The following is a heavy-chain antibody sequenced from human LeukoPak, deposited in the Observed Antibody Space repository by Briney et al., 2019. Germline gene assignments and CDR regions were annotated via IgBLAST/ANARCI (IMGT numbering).Heavy chain of an antibody. CDR1: GFTFSSFA. J-gene: IGHJ4*02. D-gene: IGHD6-19*01. V-gene: IGHV3-23*01. CDR3: AKVRDSSGWYWFDY. Sequence: GGSLRLSCAASGFTFSSFAMSWVRQAPGKGLEWASAIGYSGGSTYYADSVKGRFTISRDNSKNTLYLQMNSLRVEDTAVYYCAKVRDSSGWYWFDYWGQGTLLTVSS. CDR2: IGYSGGST.